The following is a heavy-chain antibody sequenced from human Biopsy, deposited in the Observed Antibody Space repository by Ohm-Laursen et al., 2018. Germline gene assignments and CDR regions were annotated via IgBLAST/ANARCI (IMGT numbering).Heavy chain of an antibody. D-gene: IGHD3-10*01. V-gene: IGHV3-73*01. CDR2: IRSKAKSYAT. CDR1: GFTFSASA. CDR3: PLEGAGFDN. Sequence: LRLSCAATGFTFSASAVHWVRQASGKGLEWVGRIRSKAKSYATAYAASVTGRFTISRDDSKNTTYLQMNSLKTEDTAVYYCPLEGAGFDNWGQGTLVTVSS. J-gene: IGHJ4*02.